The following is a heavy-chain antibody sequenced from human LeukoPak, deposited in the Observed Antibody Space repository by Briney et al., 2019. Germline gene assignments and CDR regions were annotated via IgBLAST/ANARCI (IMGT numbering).Heavy chain of an antibody. V-gene: IGHV3-7*01. Sequence: PGGCRRLASGKCGLTCRSEWMSCVRQAPGKGLEWVANIKQDGSEKYYVDSVKGRFTISRDNAKNSLYLQMNSLRAEDTAVYYCARDLRSGGDYWGQGTLVTVSS. CDR3: ARDLRSGGDY. J-gene: IGHJ4*02. CDR1: GLTCRSEW. CDR2: IKQDGSEK. D-gene: IGHD2-15*01.